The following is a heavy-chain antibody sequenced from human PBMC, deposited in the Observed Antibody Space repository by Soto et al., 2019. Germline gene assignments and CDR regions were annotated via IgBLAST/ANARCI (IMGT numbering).Heavy chain of an antibody. D-gene: IGHD3-10*01. V-gene: IGHV4-34*01. J-gene: IGHJ6*03. CDR1: GGSFSGYY. Sequence: SETLSLTCAVYGGSFSGYYWSWIRQPPGKGLEWIGEINHSGSTNYNPSLKSRVTISVDTSKNQFSLKLSSVTAADTAVYYCARGNRYGSGSYLWNPGYYYYYMDVWGKGTTVTVSS. CDR3: ARGNRYGSGSYLWNPGYYYYYMDV. CDR2: INHSGST.